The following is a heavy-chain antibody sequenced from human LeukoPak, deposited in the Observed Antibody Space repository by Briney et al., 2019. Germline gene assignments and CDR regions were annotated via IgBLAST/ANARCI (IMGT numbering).Heavy chain of an antibody. D-gene: IGHD4-23*01. CDR1: GGSFSGYY. CDR2: INHSGGT. Sequence: SETLSLTCAVYGGSFSGYYWSWIRQPPGKGLEWIGEINHSGGTNYNPSLKSRVTISVDTSKNQFSLKLSSVTAADTAVYYCARGGRVSTVVTAGSYNWFDPWGQGTLVTVSS. V-gene: IGHV4-34*01. J-gene: IGHJ5*02. CDR3: ARGGRVSTVVTAGSYNWFDP.